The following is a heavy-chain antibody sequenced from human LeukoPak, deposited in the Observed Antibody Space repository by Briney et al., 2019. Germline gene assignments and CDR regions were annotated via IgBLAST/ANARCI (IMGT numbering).Heavy chain of an antibody. CDR3: AASYGCKLAAAFDI. CDR2: FDPEDGET. V-gene: IGHV1-24*01. Sequence: ASVKVTCKVSGYTLTELSMHWVRQAPGKGLEWMGGFDPEDGETIYAQKFQGRITMTEYTSTYTAYMKLSSLRSEDAAVYYCAASYGCKLAAAFDIWGQGTMVTVSS. CDR1: GYTLTELS. J-gene: IGHJ3*02. D-gene: IGHD5-24*01.